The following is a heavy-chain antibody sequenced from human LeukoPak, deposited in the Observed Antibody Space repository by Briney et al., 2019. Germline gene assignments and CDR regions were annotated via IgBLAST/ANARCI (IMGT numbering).Heavy chain of an antibody. D-gene: IGHD1-26*01. Sequence: GGSLRLSCGAFGFTFSDYYMSWIRQAPGKGLEGVSYISSSGSIIYYADSVKGRFTISRDNAKNSLYLQMNSLRAEDTAVYYCAKDPLPSARLLGDLYYFDYWGQGTLVTVSS. CDR2: ISSSGSII. J-gene: IGHJ4*02. CDR1: GFTFSDYY. CDR3: AKDPLPSARLLGDLYYFDY. V-gene: IGHV3-11*01.